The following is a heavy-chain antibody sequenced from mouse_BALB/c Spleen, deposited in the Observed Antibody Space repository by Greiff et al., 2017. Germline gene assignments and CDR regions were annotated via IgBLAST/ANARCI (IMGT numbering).Heavy chain of an antibody. D-gene: IGHD2-4*01. CDR1: GFTFSSYT. V-gene: IGHV5-12-2*01. CDR2: ISNGGGST. Sequence: EVKLVESGGGLVQPGGSLKLSCAASGFTFSSYTMSWVRQTPEKRLEWVAYISNGGGSTYYPDTVKGRFTISRDNAKNTLYLQMSSLKSEDTAMYYCARVITRSLYFDYWGQGTTLTVSS. CDR3: ARVITRSLYFDY. J-gene: IGHJ2*01.